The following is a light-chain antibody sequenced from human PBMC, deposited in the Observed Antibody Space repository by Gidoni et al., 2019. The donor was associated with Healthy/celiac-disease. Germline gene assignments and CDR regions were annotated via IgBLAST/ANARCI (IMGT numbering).Light chain of an antibody. CDR1: QSVSSSY. Sequence: EIVLTQSPGTLSLSPGERATLSCRASQSVSSSYLAWYQQNPGQAPRLLIYGASSRATGIPDRCSGSGSGTDFTLTISRLEPEDFAVYYCQQYGSSPPVTFGQGTRLEIK. CDR2: GAS. J-gene: IGKJ5*01. CDR3: QQYGSSPPVT. V-gene: IGKV3-20*01.